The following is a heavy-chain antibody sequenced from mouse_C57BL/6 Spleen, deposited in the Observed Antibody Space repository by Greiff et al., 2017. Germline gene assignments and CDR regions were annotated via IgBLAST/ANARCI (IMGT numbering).Heavy chain of an antibody. Sequence: QVQLQQPGAELVRPGSSVKLSCTASGNTFTSYWMHWVKQRPIQGLEWIGNIDPSDSETHYNQKFKDKATLTVDKSSSTAYMQLSSLTSEDSAVYYYARGRLGRNAMDYWGQGTSVTVSS. CDR3: ARGRLGRNAMDY. CDR1: GNTFTSYW. V-gene: IGHV1-52*01. D-gene: IGHD4-1*01. J-gene: IGHJ4*01. CDR2: IDPSDSET.